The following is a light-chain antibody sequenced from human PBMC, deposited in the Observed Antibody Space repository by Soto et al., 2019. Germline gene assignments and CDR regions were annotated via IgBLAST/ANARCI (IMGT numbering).Light chain of an antibody. V-gene: IGKV3-15*01. J-gene: IGKJ4*01. Sequence: EIVMTQSPATLSVSPGERATLSCRANQSVSSNLAWYQQKPGQAPRLLVYGASPRASGIPARFSGSGSGTEFTLTISSLQSEDFAVYYCQQYNNWPLTFGGGTKVEIK. CDR1: QSVSSN. CDR3: QQYNNWPLT. CDR2: GAS.